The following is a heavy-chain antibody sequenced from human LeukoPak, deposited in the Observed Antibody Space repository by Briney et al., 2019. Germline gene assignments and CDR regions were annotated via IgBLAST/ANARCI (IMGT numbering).Heavy chain of an antibody. V-gene: IGHV4-30-4*08. CDR3: ARTYGSGSYYH. D-gene: IGHD3-10*01. Sequence: PSETLSLTCTVSGGSISSGGYYWSWIRQPPGKGLEWIGYIYYSGSTYYNPSLKSRVTLSVDTSKNQFSLKLSSVTAADTAVYYCARTYGSGSYYHWGQGTLVTVSS. CDR2: IYYSGST. J-gene: IGHJ5*02. CDR1: GGSISSGGYY.